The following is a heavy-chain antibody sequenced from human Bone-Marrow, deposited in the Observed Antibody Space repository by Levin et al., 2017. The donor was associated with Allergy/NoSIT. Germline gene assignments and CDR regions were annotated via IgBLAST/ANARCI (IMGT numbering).Heavy chain of an antibody. J-gene: IGHJ5*02. V-gene: IGHV4-39*07. Sequence: PSETLSLTCTVSGGSISDSSYYWGWIRQPPGRGLEWIGTIFYTGSTYYNPSLKSRVTISVDTSKNNFSLRLSSLTAADTATYYCARTKLAWFDPWGQGILVTVSS. CDR2: IFYTGST. D-gene: IGHD3-16*01. CDR1: GGSISDSSYY. CDR3: ARTKLAWFDP.